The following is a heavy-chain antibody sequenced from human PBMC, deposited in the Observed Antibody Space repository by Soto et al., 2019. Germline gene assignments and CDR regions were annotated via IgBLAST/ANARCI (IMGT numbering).Heavy chain of an antibody. V-gene: IGHV5-51*01. J-gene: IGHJ5*02. Sequence: PGESLKISCKGSGYSFISYWIGWVRQMPGRGLEWMGIIYPHDSDTRYSPSFQGQVTISADKSISTAYLQWSSLKASDSAMYYCARLYGSGQWNWFDPRAQGTPVTVSS. CDR1: GYSFISYW. D-gene: IGHD3-10*01. CDR2: IYPHDSDT. CDR3: ARLYGSGQWNWFDP.